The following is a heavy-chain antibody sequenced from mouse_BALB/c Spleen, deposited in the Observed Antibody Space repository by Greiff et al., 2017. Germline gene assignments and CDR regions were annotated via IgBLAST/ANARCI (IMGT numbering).Heavy chain of an antibody. V-gene: IGHV1-54*01. CDR3: ARSDYRYDDAMDY. Sequence: VKLMESGAELVRPGTSVKVSCKASGYAFTNYLIEWVKQRPGQGLEWIGVINPGSGGTNYNEKFKGKATLTADKSSSTAYMQLSSLTSDDSAVYFCARSDYRYDDAMDYWGQGTSVTVSS. CDR1: GYAFTNYL. D-gene: IGHD2-14*01. J-gene: IGHJ4*01. CDR2: INPGSGGT.